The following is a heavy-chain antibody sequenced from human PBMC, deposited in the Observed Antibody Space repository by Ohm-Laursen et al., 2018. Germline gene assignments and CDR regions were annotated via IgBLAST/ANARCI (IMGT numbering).Heavy chain of an antibody. CDR2: INRDGGSE. CDR1: GFSFSSYW. V-gene: IGHV3-7*01. CDR3: ARDLRYCSNGVCHYYNYGMGV. D-gene: IGHD2-8*01. Sequence: SLRLSCAASGFSFSSYWMAWVRQTPGKGLEWVANINRDGGSESYVDSVQGRFTISRDNAKNSLYLQMNSLRAEDTAVYYCARDLRYCSNGVCHYYNYGMGVWGQGTTVTVSS. J-gene: IGHJ6*02.